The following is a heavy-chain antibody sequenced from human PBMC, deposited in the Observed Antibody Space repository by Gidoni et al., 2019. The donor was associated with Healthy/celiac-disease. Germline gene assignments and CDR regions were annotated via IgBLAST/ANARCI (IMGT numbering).Heavy chain of an antibody. D-gene: IGHD1-26*01. CDR2: IYYSGST. V-gene: IGHV4-39*07. J-gene: IGHJ4*02. Sequence: QLQLQESGPGLVKPSETLSLTCTVSGGSISSSSYYWGWIRQPPGKGLEWIGSIYYSGSTYYNPSLKSRVTISVDTSKNQFSLKLSSVTAADTAVYYCARDHISGSPGYFDYWGQGTLVTVSS. CDR3: ARDHISGSPGYFDY. CDR1: GGSISSSSYY.